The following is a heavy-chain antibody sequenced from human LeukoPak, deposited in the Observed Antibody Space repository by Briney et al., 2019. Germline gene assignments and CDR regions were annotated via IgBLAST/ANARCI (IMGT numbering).Heavy chain of an antibody. Sequence: GASVKVSCKASGGTFSSYAISWVRQAPGQGLEWMGGIIPIFGTANYAQKFQGRVTITADKSTSTAYMELSSLRSEDTAVYYCARDGVTRPDSSSLIYYYYMDVWGKGTTVTVSS. J-gene: IGHJ6*03. CDR3: ARDGVTRPDSSSLIYYYYMDV. CDR1: GGTFSSYA. D-gene: IGHD6-6*01. V-gene: IGHV1-69*06. CDR2: IIPIFGTA.